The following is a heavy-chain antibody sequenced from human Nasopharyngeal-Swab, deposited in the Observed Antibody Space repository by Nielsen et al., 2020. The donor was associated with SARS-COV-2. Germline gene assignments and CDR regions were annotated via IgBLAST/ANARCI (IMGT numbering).Heavy chain of an antibody. Sequence: GESLKISCAVSGLTFSDSWIHWVRQAPGTGLVWVSRINHDGSRTGYADSVKGRFTISRDNAKNTVYLQMNSLRAEDTAVYYCARDFDKTGDWGQGSLVTVSS. CDR2: INHDGSRT. J-gene: IGHJ4*02. V-gene: IGHV3-74*01. D-gene: IGHD7-27*01. CDR3: ARDFDKTGD. CDR1: GLTFSDSW.